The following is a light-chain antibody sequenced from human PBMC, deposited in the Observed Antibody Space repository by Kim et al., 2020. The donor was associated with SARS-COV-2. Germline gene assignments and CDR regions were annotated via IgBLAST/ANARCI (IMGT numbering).Light chain of an antibody. CDR3: ATWDDSLGGWI. V-gene: IGLV1-47*01. J-gene: IGLJ2*01. CDR1: TSNSASNF. CDR2: RND. Sequence: GRRATISCSGRTSNSASNFVYWYRQLPGAAPKLLIYRNDQWPSGLPERFSGSRSGTSASLAISGLRSEDEADYYCATWDDSLGGWIFGGGTQLTVL.